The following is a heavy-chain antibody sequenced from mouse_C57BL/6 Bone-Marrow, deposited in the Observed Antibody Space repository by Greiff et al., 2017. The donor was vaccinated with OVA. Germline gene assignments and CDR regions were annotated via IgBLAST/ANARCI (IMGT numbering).Heavy chain of an antibody. CDR1: GYTFTSYW. V-gene: IGHV1-50*01. Sequence: VQLQQPGAELVKPGASVKLSCKASGYTFTSYWMKWVKQRPGQGLEWIGEIDPSDSYTNYNQKFKGKATLTVDTSSSTAYKQLSSLTSEDSAVYYCARGKGLLLFSYWGQGTLVTVTA. CDR3: ARGKGLLLFSY. D-gene: IGHD1-1*01. CDR2: IDPSDSYT. J-gene: IGHJ3*01.